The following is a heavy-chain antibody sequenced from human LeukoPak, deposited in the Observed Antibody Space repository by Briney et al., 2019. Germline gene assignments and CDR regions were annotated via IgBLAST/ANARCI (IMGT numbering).Heavy chain of an antibody. CDR3: ARDRRPRPDDSGYYLESCWFDP. V-gene: IGHV1-69*13. CDR1: GGTFSSYA. J-gene: IGHJ5*02. Sequence: GASVTVSCKASGGTFSSYAISWVRQAPGQGLEWMGGIIPIFGTANYAQKFQGRVTITADESTSTAYMELSSLRSEDTAVYYCARDRRPRPDDSGYYLESCWFDPWGQGTLVTVSS. CDR2: IIPIFGTA. D-gene: IGHD3-22*01.